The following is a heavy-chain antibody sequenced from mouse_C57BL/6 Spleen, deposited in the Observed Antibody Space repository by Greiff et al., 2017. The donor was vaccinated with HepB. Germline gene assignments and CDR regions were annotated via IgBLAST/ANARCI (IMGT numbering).Heavy chain of an antibody. D-gene: IGHD2-5*01. V-gene: IGHV14-4*01. CDR1: GFNIKDDY. CDR3: TLYYSNFLFAY. Sequence: VQLQQSGAELVRPGASVKLSCTASGFNIKDDYMHWVKQRPEQGLEWIGWIDPENGDTEYASKFQGKATITADTSSNTAYLQLSSLTSEDTAVYYCTLYYSNFLFAYWGQGTLVTVSA. J-gene: IGHJ3*01. CDR2: IDPENGDT.